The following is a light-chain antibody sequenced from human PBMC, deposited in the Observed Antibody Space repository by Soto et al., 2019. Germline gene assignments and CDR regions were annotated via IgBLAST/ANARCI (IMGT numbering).Light chain of an antibody. CDR2: GAS. V-gene: IGKV3-20*01. CDR1: QSVSSSF. J-gene: IGKJ5*01. Sequence: EIVLTQSPGTLSLSPGERATLSCRASQSVSSSFLAWYQQKPGQAPRLLIYGASSRATGIPVRFSGSGSGTDFTLTISRLEPEDFAVYYCQQCCGSPITFGQGTRLEI. CDR3: QQCCGSPIT.